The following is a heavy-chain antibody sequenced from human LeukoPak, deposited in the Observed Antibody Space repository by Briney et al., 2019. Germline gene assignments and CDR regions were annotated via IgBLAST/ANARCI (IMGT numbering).Heavy chain of an antibody. Sequence: GGSLRLSCAASGFTFSSYWMHWVRQAPGKGLVWVSRITSDGSRTTYADSVKGRFTISRDNAKNTLYLQMNSLRTEDTAVYYCARGRTGHYDYWGQGTLVTVCS. D-gene: IGHD7-27*01. CDR3: ARGRTGHYDY. CDR2: ITSDGSRT. CDR1: GFTFSSYW. V-gene: IGHV3-74*01. J-gene: IGHJ4*02.